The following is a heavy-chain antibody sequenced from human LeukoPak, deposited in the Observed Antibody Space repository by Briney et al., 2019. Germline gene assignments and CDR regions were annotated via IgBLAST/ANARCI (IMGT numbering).Heavy chain of an antibody. J-gene: IGHJ6*03. D-gene: IGHD6-19*01. V-gene: IGHV3-21*01. CDR2: LSSRRNHI. Sequence: GVSLRLSCAGSGFTFSLYNTNWSPHAPGKGLERVSSLSSRRNHIFYADSVTRRYTIPRHNAKNSLYLHMYSLGAEDTAVYYCARDAQWLVPEGYYYYMDVWGKGTTVTVSS. CDR3: ARDAQWLVPEGYYYYMDV. CDR1: GFTFSLYN.